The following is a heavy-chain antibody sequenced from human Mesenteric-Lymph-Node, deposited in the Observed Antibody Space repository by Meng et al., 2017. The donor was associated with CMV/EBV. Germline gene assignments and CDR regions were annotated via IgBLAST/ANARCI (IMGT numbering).Heavy chain of an antibody. Sequence: GESLKISCAASGFSRNPMHWVRQAPGKGLEWVALISPDGDNQFYADSVRGRFTISRDNSEDTLYLQMNSLRPEDTAVYYCARVMVKGGGEFDYWGQGTLVTVSS. CDR2: ISPDGDNQ. V-gene: IGHV3-30*04. J-gene: IGHJ4*02. CDR3: ARVMVKGGGEFDY. CDR1: GFSRNP. D-gene: IGHD2-8*01.